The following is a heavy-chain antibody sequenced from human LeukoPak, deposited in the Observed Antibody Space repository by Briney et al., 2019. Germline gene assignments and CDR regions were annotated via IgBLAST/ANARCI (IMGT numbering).Heavy chain of an antibody. CDR1: GGSISSYY. D-gene: IGHD6-19*01. CDR3: ARMRGIAVAGLDY. V-gene: IGHV4-59*01. Sequence: SETLSLTCTVSGGSISSYYWSWIRQPPGKGLEWIGYIYYSGSTNYNPSLKSRVTISVDMSKNQFSLKLSSVTAADTAVYYCARMRGIAVAGLDYWGQGTLVTVSS. CDR2: IYYSGST. J-gene: IGHJ4*02.